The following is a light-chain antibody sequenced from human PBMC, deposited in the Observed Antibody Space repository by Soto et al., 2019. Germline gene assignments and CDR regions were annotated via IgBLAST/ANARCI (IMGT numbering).Light chain of an antibody. Sequence: EIVLTQSPGTLSLSPGERVTLSCRASQSVRNSYLAWYQQRPGQAPRLLIYGASSRATGIPDRFSGSGSGTESTLTISRLEPEDFAVYYCQQYGRSWRLGQGTNLEIK. CDR3: QQYGRSWR. J-gene: IGKJ1*01. CDR2: GAS. V-gene: IGKV3-20*01. CDR1: QSVRNSY.